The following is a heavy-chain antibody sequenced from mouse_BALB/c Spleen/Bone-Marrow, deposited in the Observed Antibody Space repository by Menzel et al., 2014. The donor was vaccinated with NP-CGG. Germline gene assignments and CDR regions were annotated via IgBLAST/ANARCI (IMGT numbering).Heavy chain of an antibody. CDR1: GDSITSGY. CDR2: ISYSGST. CDR3: ARWGGYGNYDAMDY. J-gene: IGHJ4*01. D-gene: IGHD2-10*02. Sequence: VQLQQSGPSLVKPSQTLSLTCSVTGDSITSGYWNWIRKFPGNKLEYMGYISYSGSTYYDPSLKRRISITRDTSKIQYYLQLNSVTTEDTATYYCARWGGYGNYDAMDYWGQGTSVTVSS. V-gene: IGHV3-8*02.